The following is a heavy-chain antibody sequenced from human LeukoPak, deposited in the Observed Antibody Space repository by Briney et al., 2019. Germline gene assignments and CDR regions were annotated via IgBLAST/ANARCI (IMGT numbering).Heavy chain of an antibody. V-gene: IGHV4-34*01. CDR3: AREASNPNWFDP. J-gene: IGHJ5*02. CDR2: INHSGST. CDR1: GGSFSGYY. Sequence: SETLSLTCAVYGGSFSGYYWSWIRQPPGKGLEWIGEINHSGSTNYNPSLKSRVTISVDTSKNQFSLKLSSVTAADTAVYYCAREASNPNWFDPWGQGTLVTVSS. D-gene: IGHD4-11*01.